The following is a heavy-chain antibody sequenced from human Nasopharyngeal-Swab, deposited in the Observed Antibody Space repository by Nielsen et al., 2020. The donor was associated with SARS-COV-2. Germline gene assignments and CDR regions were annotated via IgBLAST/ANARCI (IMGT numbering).Heavy chain of an antibody. J-gene: IGHJ4*02. CDR3: AATVTTGSYDFDY. CDR2: IIPILGIA. Sequence: WVRQAPGQGLEWMGRIIPILGIANYAQKFQGRVTITADKSTSTAERERSSLRSEDTAVYYCAATVTTGSYDFDYWGQGTLVTVSS. D-gene: IGHD4-17*01. V-gene: IGHV1-69*02.